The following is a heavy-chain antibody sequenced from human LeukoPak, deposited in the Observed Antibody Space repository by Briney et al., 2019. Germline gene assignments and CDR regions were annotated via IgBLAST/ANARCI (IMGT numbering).Heavy chain of an antibody. CDR2: INHSGST. D-gene: IGHD3-22*01. Sequence: SETLSLTCAVYGGSFSGYYLSWIRQPPGKGLEWIGEINHSGSTNYNPSLKSRVTISVDTSKKQFSLKLSSVTAADTAVFYCARAGTYYYDSSGSPRRGNFDYWGQGTLVTVSS. J-gene: IGHJ4*02. CDR3: ARAGTYYYDSSGSPRRGNFDY. CDR1: GGSFSGYY. V-gene: IGHV4-34*01.